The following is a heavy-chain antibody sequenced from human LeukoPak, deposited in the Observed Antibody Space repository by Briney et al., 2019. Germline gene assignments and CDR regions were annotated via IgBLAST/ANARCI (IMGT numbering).Heavy chain of an antibody. CDR2: INPDGSWT. J-gene: IGHJ5*02. V-gene: IGHV3-74*01. Sequence: AGGSLRLSCAASGFTFNSYWMVWIRQAPGKGLVWVSCINPDGSWTLHADSVKGRFTISRDYAKNTVYLQMNSLRVEDTAMYYCARYEQRPGVTTSDPWSQGTLVPVSS. CDR3: ARYEQRPGVTTSDP. D-gene: IGHD6-25*01. CDR1: GFTFNSYW.